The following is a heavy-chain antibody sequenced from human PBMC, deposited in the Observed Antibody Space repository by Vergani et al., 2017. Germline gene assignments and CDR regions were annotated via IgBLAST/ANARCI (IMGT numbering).Heavy chain of an antibody. J-gene: IGHJ4*02. D-gene: IGHD5-12*01. V-gene: IGHV3-23*01. Sequence: EVQLLESGGSLKQPGGSVRLSCAASGFTFSTYAMHWVRQAPGKGLEWVSALTGGGGSTYYADSFKGRFIISRDNSRDTLYLQMNSLRPEDTATYYCVKDAAGYENFFDTWGKGTLVTFS. CDR2: LTGGGGST. CDR3: VKDAAGYENFFDT. CDR1: GFTFSTYA.